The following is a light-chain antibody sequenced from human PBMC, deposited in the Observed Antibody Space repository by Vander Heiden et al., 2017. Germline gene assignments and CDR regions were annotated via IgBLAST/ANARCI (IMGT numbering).Light chain of an antibody. CDR3: CSSISNSIVV. V-gene: IGLV2-14*03. Sequence: QSALTQPAPVSGSPGPSITISCIGTSSDIGYNYVSWYQQHPGKAPKLMIYDVSERPSGVSNRFSGSQSGKTASLTISGLQAEDEADYYCCSSISNSIVVFGGGTKLTVL. CDR1: SSDIGYNY. CDR2: DVS. J-gene: IGLJ2*01.